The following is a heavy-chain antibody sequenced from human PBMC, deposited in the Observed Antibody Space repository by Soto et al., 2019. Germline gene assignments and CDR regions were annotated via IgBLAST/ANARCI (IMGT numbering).Heavy chain of an antibody. J-gene: IGHJ4*02. V-gene: IGHV3-23*01. CDR1: GFTFSSYA. Sequence: LRLSCAASGFTFSSYAMSWVRQAPGKGLEWVSAISGSGGSTYYADSVKGRFTISRDNSKNTLYLQMNSLRAEDTAVYYCAKARRAAAGTSNDYWGQETLVTVSS. D-gene: IGHD6-13*01. CDR3: AKARRAAAGTSNDY. CDR2: ISGSGGST.